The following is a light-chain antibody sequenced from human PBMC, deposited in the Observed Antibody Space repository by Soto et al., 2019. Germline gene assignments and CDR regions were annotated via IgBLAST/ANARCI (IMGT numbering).Light chain of an antibody. CDR2: GAS. Sequence: EILLTQYPATLSVSPGERATLSCRASQSVGSDLAWYQQKPGQAPRLLIYGASTRATGIPARFSGSGSGTEFTLTVSSLQSEDFAVYYCQQYNSWPPTFGQGTKVDI. CDR3: QQYNSWPPT. J-gene: IGKJ1*01. V-gene: IGKV3-15*01. CDR1: QSVGSD.